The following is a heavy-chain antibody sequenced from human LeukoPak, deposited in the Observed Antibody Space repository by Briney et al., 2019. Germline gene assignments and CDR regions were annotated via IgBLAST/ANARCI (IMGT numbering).Heavy chain of an antibody. J-gene: IGHJ4*02. CDR2: ISTSSSYI. V-gene: IGHV3-21*01. Sequence: GGSLRLSCAASGFTFSTYTMNWVRQAPGKGLEWVSSISTSSSYIYYADSVKGRFTISRDNAKNSLFLQMNSLRAEDTAMYYCARGENFSDYWGQGTLVTVSS. D-gene: IGHD1-26*01. CDR1: GFTFSTYT. CDR3: ARGENFSDY.